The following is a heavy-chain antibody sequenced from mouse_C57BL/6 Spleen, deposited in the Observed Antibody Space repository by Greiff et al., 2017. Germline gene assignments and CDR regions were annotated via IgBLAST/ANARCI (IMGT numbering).Heavy chain of an antibody. V-gene: IGHV2-9-1*01. J-gene: IGHJ4*01. Sequence: QVQLQQSGPGLVAPSQSLSITCTVSGFSLTSYAISWVRQPPGKGLEWLGVIWTGGGTNYNSALKSRLSISKDNSKSQVFLKMNSLQTDDTARYYCARKKLTYGSSFYYAMDYWGQGTSVTVSS. CDR3: ARKKLTYGSSFYYAMDY. CDR1: GFSLTSYA. D-gene: IGHD1-1*01. CDR2: IWTGGGT.